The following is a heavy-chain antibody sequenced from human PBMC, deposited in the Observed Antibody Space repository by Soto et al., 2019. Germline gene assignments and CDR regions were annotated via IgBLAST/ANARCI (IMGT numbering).Heavy chain of an antibody. V-gene: IGHV3-7*01. CDR3: ARDPRDYGLGALDI. CDR1: GFTFSGYW. D-gene: IGHD4-17*01. Sequence: GGSLRLSCAASGFTFSGYWMSWVRQAPGKGLEWVANINQDGREKYYVDSVRGRFTISRDNAKNSLYLQMNSLRAEDTSVYYCARDPRDYGLGALDIWGQGTMVTVSS. J-gene: IGHJ3*02. CDR2: INQDGREK.